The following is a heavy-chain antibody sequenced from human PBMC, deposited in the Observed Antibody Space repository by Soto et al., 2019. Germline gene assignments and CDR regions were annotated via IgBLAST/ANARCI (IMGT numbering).Heavy chain of an antibody. CDR3: AIDPYGGGYSWFGP. CDR2: ISSDGRST. J-gene: IGHJ5*02. V-gene: IGHV3-74*01. Sequence: GGSLRLSCAASGLSFSGYWMHWVRQVPGKGLMWVSRISSDGRSTSYADSVKGRFTISRDDVRNTLYLEMNSLRVEDTAIYYCAIDPYGGGYSWFGPWGRGTLVTVSS. D-gene: IGHD4-17*01. CDR1: GLSFSGYW.